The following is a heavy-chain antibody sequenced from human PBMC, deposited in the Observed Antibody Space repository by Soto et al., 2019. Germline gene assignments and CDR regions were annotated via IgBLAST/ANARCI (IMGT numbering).Heavy chain of an antibody. CDR1: GVTFTSSA. J-gene: IGHJ6*02. CDR2: IVVGSGNT. CDR3: AADTYYDILTGYFSYYGMDV. V-gene: IGHV1-58*01. D-gene: IGHD3-9*01. Sequence: QMQLVQSGPEVKKPGTSVKVSCKASGVTFTSSAVQWVRQARGQRLEWIGCIVVGSGNTNYAQKFQEQVTTTGDMSTSTGYMELSSLRSEDTAVYYCAADTYYDILTGYFSYYGMDVWGQGTTVTVSS.